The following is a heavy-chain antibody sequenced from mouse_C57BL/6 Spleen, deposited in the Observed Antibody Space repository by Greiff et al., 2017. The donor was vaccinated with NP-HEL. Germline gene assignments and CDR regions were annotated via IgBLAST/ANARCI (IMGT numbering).Heavy chain of an antibody. CDR3: ARLGPLTGTDY. V-gene: IGHV1-82*01. CDR1: GYAFSSSW. D-gene: IGHD4-1*01. Sequence: QVQLQQSGPELVKPGASVKISCKASGYAFSSSWMNWVKQRPGKGLEWIGRIYPGDGDTNYNGKFKGKATLTADKSSSTAYMQLSSLTSEDSAVYFCARLGPLTGTDYWGQGTTLTVSS. CDR2: IYPGDGDT. J-gene: IGHJ2*01.